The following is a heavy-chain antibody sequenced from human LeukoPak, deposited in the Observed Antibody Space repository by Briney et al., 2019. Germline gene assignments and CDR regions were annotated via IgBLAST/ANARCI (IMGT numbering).Heavy chain of an antibody. CDR3: AKIVTFYYYGSGKVFDY. V-gene: IGHV3-23*01. CDR1: GFTFSSYA. J-gene: IGHJ4*02. CDR2: ISGSGGST. Sequence: GGPLRLSCAASGFTFSSYAMSWVRQAPGKGLEWVSAISGSGGSTYYADSVKGRFTISRDNSKNTLYLQMNSLRAEDTAVYYCAKIVTFYYYGSGKVFDYWGQGTLVTVSS. D-gene: IGHD3-10*01.